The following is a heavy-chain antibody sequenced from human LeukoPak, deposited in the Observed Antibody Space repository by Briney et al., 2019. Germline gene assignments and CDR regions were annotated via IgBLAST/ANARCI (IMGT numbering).Heavy chain of an antibody. CDR2: ISGSGGST. Sequence: QAGGTLRLSCAASGFTFSSYGMSWVRQAPGKGLEWVSAISGSGGSTYYADSVKGRFTISRDNAKNSLYLQMNSLRAEDTALYYCARGVTSFDYWGQGTLVTVSS. D-gene: IGHD4-23*01. CDR3: ARGVTSFDY. V-gene: IGHV3-23*01. CDR1: GFTFSSYG. J-gene: IGHJ4*02.